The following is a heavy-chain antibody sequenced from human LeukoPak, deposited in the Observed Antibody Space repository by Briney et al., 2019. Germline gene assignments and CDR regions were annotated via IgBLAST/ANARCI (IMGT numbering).Heavy chain of an antibody. D-gene: IGHD5-18*01. CDR3: ARDPYSNYFDY. CDR1: GYTFTGYY. J-gene: IGHJ4*02. V-gene: IGHV1-2*02. Sequence: ASVKVSCKASGYTFTGYYMHWVRQAPGQGLGWMGWINPNTGGINYAQKFQGRVTMTRDTSISAAYMELSRLRSDDTAVYYCARDPYSNYFDYWGQGTLVTVSS. CDR2: INPNTGGI.